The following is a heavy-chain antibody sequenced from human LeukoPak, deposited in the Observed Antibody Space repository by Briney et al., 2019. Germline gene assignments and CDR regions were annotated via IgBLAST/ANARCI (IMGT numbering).Heavy chain of an antibody. CDR3: ARGASGTLYDAFDI. J-gene: IGHJ3*02. Sequence: SETLSLTCTVSGGSISSYYWSWIRQTPGEGLEWIGSIYYSGTTHSNPSLKSRATISVDTSKNHLSLKVNSVTAADTAVYYCARGASGTLYDAFDIWGRGTMVTVSS. CDR2: IYYSGTT. V-gene: IGHV4-59*01. D-gene: IGHD1-26*01. CDR1: GGSISSYY.